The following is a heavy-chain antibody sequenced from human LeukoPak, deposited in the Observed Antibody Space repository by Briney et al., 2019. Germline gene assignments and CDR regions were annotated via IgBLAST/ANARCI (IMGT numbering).Heavy chain of an antibody. V-gene: IGHV1-2*02. J-gene: IGHJ4*02. CDR3: ARDRVGSGWPRPWYFEF. Sequence: ASVKVSCKPSGYTFTGYYLHWVRQAPGQGLEWMGWINPNTGATIYAEKFQGRVTMTSDTSIDTAYMEMRSLRSDDTAVYYCARDRVGSGWPRPWYFEFWGQRTLITVSS. D-gene: IGHD6-19*01. CDR1: GYTFTGYY. CDR2: INPNTGAT.